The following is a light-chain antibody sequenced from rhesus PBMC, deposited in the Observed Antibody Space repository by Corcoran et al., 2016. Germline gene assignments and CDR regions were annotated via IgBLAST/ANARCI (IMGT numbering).Light chain of an antibody. V-gene: IGKV1-74*01. CDR2: KAS. Sequence: DIQMTQSPSSLSASVGDRVTITCRASENVNNYLHWDQQKPGKAPKLLIYKASTLQSGVPSRFSGSGSVTDFTLTISSLQPEDCATYYCQHSYGTPLTFGGGTKVELK. CDR1: ENVNNY. CDR3: QHSYGTPLT. J-gene: IGKJ4*01.